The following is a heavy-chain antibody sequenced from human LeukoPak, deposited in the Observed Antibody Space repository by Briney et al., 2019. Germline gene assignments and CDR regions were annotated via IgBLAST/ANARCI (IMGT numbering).Heavy chain of an antibody. CDR2: ISYDGSNK. J-gene: IGHJ2*01. Sequence: PGGSLRLSCAASGFTFSSYGMHWVRQAPGKGLEWVAVISYDGSNKYYADSVKGRFTISRDNSKNTLYLQMNSLRAEDTAAYYCAKEEGYGDYVANWYFDLWGRGTLVTVSS. D-gene: IGHD4-17*01. CDR3: AKEEGYGDYVANWYFDL. CDR1: GFTFSSYG. V-gene: IGHV3-30*18.